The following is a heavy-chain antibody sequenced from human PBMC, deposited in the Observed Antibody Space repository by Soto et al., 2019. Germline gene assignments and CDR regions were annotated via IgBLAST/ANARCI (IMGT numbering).Heavy chain of an antibody. V-gene: IGHV3-11*06. D-gene: IGHD6-19*01. J-gene: IGHJ4*02. Sequence: GSLRLSCAASGCTFSDYYMSWIRQAPGKGLEWVSYISSSSSYTNYADSVKGRFTISRDNAKNSLYLQMNSLRAEDTAVYYCARFGVAVAGDFDYWGQGTLVTVSS. CDR2: ISSSSSYT. CDR1: GCTFSDYY. CDR3: ARFGVAVAGDFDY.